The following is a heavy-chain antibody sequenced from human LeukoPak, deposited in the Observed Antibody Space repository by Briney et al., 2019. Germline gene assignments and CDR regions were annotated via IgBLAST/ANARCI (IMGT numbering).Heavy chain of an antibody. J-gene: IGHJ5*02. CDR3: ARGMTTGPDP. CDR1: GRSISSSSYY. CDR2: IYYSGST. V-gene: IGHV4-61*05. D-gene: IGHD4-17*01. Sequence: SETLSLTCTVSGRSISSSSYYWSWIRQPPGMGLEWIGYIYYSGSTNYNPSLKSRLTISVDTSKNQFSLNLSSVTAADTAVYYCARGMTTGPDPWGQGTLVTVSS.